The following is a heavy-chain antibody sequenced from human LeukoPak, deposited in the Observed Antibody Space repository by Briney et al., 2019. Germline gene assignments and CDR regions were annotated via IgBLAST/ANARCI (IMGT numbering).Heavy chain of an antibody. J-gene: IGHJ4*02. D-gene: IGHD7-27*01. Sequence: GGSLRLSCAASGFTFSSYTMSWVRQAPGKELEWVSTITTSDGNTYYADSVKGRFTVSRDNSKNTLFLQMNSLRAEDTAVYYCAKDGGLWVSAHWGDSWGRGTLVTVSS. CDR1: GFTFSSYT. V-gene: IGHV3-23*01. CDR2: ITTSDGNT. CDR3: AKDGGLWVSAHWGDS.